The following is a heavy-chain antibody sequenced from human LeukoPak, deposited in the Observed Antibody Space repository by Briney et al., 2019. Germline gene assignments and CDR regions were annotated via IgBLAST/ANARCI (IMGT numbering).Heavy chain of an antibody. CDR3: ARAGDRSGDAYAEFDY. Sequence: SETLSLTCTVPGGSISSYYWSWIRQPPGKGLEWIGYIYYSGSTNYNPSLKSRVTISVDTSKNQFSLKLSSVTAADTAVYYCARAGDRSGDAYAEFDYWGPGTLVTVSS. J-gene: IGHJ4*02. CDR2: IYYSGST. CDR1: GGSISSYY. V-gene: IGHV4-59*01. D-gene: IGHD3-22*01.